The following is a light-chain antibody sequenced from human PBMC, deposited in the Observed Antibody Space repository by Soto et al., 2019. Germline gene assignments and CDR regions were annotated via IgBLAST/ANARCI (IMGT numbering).Light chain of an antibody. CDR1: QSVSSN. Sequence: EIVMTQSPATLSVSPGERATLSCRASQSVSSNLAWYQQKPGQAPRLLIYAASTRATGIPARFSGSGSGTEFTLPLSSLQSEDFAVYYCQQYNNWPPWTFGQGTKVEIK. V-gene: IGKV3-15*01. CDR2: AAS. J-gene: IGKJ1*01. CDR3: QQYNNWPPWT.